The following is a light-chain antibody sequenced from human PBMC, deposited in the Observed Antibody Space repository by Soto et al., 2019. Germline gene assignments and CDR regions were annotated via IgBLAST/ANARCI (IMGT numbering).Light chain of an antibody. Sequence: IVLTQSPGTLSLSPGERATLSCGASQSVTNNFLAWYQHKPGQAPRLLNYGASSRATGVPDSFSVSGSVTDFTLTISRLEPRDFAVYYGQQYGTPLFTFGPGTKVDIK. CDR1: QSVTNNF. CDR3: QQYGTPLFT. J-gene: IGKJ3*01. CDR2: GAS. V-gene: IGKV3-20*01.